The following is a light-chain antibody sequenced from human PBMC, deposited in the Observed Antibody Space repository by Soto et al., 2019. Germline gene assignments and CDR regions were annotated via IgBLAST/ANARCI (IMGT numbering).Light chain of an antibody. CDR1: SGDIGGYDY. CDR3: SSYAGSNNPYA. Sequence: QSVLTQPPSASGSPGQSVTISCTGTSGDIGGYDYVSWYQQHPGKAPKLMIYEVTKRPLGVPDRFSGSKSDNTASLTVSGLQAEDEADYYCSSYAGSNNPYAFGTGTKVTVL. V-gene: IGLV2-8*01. J-gene: IGLJ1*01. CDR2: EVT.